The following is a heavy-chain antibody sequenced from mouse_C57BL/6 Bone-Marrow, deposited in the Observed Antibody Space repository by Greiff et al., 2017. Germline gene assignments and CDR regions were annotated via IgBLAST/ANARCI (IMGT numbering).Heavy chain of an antibody. CDR1: GYSITSGYY. Sequence: VQLQQSGPGLVKPSQSLSLTCSVTGYSITSGYYWNWIRQFPGNKLEWMGYISYDGSNNYNPSLKNRISITRDTSKNQFFLKLNSVTTEDTATYYCARGRYYSNFYYYAMDYWGQGTSVTVSS. D-gene: IGHD2-5*01. CDR2: ISYDGSN. V-gene: IGHV3-6*01. CDR3: ARGRYYSNFYYYAMDY. J-gene: IGHJ4*01.